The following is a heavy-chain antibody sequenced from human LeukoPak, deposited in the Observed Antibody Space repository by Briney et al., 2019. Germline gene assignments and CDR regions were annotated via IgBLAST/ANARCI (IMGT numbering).Heavy chain of an antibody. CDR1: GGSISSSNW. J-gene: IGHJ4*02. Sequence: SETLSLTCAVSGGSISSSNWWSWVRQPPGKGLEWIGEIYHSGSTNYNPSLKSRVTISVDKSKNQFSLKLSSVTAADTAVYYCARVFRGQQLAPFLDYWGQGTLVTVSS. D-gene: IGHD6-13*01. CDR2: IYHSGST. V-gene: IGHV4-4*02. CDR3: ARVFRGQQLAPFLDY.